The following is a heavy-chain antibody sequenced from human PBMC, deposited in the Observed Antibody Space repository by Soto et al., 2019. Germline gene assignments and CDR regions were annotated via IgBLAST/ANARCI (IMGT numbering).Heavy chain of an antibody. Sequence: ASVKVSCKGSGYTFGRDGMHWVRQAPGQGLEWLAWINAINGDTKYSQRFQGRLTVSRDTSANTAYLQLSSLRFEDTAVYYCARSGGYSFPFDGWGQGTLVTVSS. J-gene: IGHJ4*02. CDR2: INAINGDT. D-gene: IGHD3-22*01. V-gene: IGHV1-3*01. CDR1: GYTFGRDG. CDR3: ARSGGYSFPFDG.